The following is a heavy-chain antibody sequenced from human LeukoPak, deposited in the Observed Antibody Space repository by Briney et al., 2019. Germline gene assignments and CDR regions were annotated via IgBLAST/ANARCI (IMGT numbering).Heavy chain of an antibody. J-gene: IGHJ4*02. V-gene: IGHV3-21*04. CDR2: ISGSSRKI. D-gene: IGHD1-26*01. Sequence: GGSLRLSCAASGFTFSTYSMNWVRQAPGKGLEWVSSISGSSRKIYYADSVKGRFTISRDNAKSSLYLQMNSLRAEDTAVYYCAKGDTTWELPHDYWGQGTLVTVSS. CDR1: GFTFSTYS. CDR3: AKGDTTWELPHDY.